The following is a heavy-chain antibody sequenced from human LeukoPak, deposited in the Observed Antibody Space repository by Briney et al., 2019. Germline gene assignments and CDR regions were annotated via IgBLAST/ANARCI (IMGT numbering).Heavy chain of an antibody. CDR1: GFTFSTYA. CDR3: ARAAPHHSNYYYYYMDV. J-gene: IGHJ6*03. V-gene: IGHV3-23*01. Sequence: KAGGSLRLSCAASGFTFSTYAMSRVRQAPGKGLEWVSLIGGSDGRTRYADSVKGRFTISRDNSKNTLYLEMNSLRAEDTAVYYCARAAPHHSNYYYYYMDVWGKGTTVTVSS. CDR2: IGGSDGRT. D-gene: IGHD4-11*01.